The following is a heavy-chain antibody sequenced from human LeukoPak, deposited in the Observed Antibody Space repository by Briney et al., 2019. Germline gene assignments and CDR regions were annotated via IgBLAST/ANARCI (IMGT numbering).Heavy chain of an antibody. CDR2: ISVYNGHT. CDR3: ARFCSGGGCYHNWIDP. D-gene: IGHD2-15*01. CDR1: GYTFTSYG. V-gene: IGHV1-18*01. J-gene: IGHJ5*02. Sequence: ASVKVSCKASGYTFTSYGISWVRQAPGQRLEWMGWISVYNGHTNYAQKLQDRVTMTTDTATNTAYMELRSLRSDDTAVYHCARFCSGGGCYHNWIDPWGQGTLVTVSS.